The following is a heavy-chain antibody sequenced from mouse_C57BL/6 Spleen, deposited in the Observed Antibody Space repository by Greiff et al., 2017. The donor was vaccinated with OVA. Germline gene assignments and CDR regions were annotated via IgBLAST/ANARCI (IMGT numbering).Heavy chain of an antibody. CDR3: AREGGYDYDPFDY. V-gene: IGHV1-55*01. CDR1: GYTFTSYW. J-gene: IGHJ2*01. D-gene: IGHD2-4*01. CDR2: IYPGSGST. Sequence: QVQLQQPGAELVKPGASVKMSCKASGYTFTSYWITWVKQRPGQGLEWIGVIYPGSGSTNYNEKFKSQATLTVDTSSSTAYMQLSCLKSEDSAVYYCAREGGYDYDPFDYWGKGTTLTVSS.